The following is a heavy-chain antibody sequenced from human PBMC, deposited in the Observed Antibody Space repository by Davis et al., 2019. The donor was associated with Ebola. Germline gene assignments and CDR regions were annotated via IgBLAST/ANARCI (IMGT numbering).Heavy chain of an antibody. J-gene: IGHJ4*02. Sequence: PGGSLRLSCAASGFTFSSYAMHWVHQAPGKGLEWVAVISYDGSNKYYADSVKGRFTISRDNSKNTLYLQMNSLRAEDTAVYYCARDEGYSSSWYVYWGQGTLVTVSS. CDR1: GFTFSSYA. V-gene: IGHV3-30-3*01. CDR2: ISYDGSNK. D-gene: IGHD6-13*01. CDR3: ARDEGYSSSWYVY.